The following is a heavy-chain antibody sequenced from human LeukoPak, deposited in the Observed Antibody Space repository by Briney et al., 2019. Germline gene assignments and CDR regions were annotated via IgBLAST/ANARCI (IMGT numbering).Heavy chain of an antibody. CDR3: ARTYSSPYFDY. V-gene: IGHV3-7*01. Sequence: PGGSLRLSCAASGFTFSSYWMSWVRQAPGKGLEWVANIKQDGSEKYYVDSVKGRFTISRDNAENSLYLQMNSLRAEDTAVYYCARTYSSPYFDYWGQGTLVTVSS. CDR1: GFTFSSYW. CDR2: IKQDGSEK. D-gene: IGHD6-19*01. J-gene: IGHJ4*02.